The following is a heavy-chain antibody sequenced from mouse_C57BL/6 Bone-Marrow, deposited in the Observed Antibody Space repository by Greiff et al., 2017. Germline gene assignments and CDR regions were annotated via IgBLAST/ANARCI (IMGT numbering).Heavy chain of an antibody. D-gene: IGHD2-5*01. J-gene: IGHJ4*01. V-gene: IGHV1-69*01. Sequence: LQQPGAALVMPGASVKLSFKASGYPFTSYWMPWVKQRPGQGLDWLGEIDPSDSYTNYNQKFKGKSTLTVDKSSSTAYRQLSRLTSEDSAVYYCAREGYRNYPHYYAMDYWGQGTSVTVSS. CDR3: AREGYRNYPHYYAMDY. CDR1: GYPFTSYW. CDR2: IDPSDSYT.